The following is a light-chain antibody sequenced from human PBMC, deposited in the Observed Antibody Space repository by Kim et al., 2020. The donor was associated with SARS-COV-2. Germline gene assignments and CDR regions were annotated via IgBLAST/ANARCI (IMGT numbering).Light chain of an antibody. V-gene: IGKV3-15*01. CDR2: GAF. CDR3: QQYANWHPYT. Sequence: VSPGESATLSCRASQTVSSNLAWYQQKPGQAHRLLIYGAFTRATGIPVRFTGSGSGTEFTLTISSLQSEDSAIYYCQQYANWHPYTFGQGTKLEI. CDR1: QTVSSN. J-gene: IGKJ2*01.